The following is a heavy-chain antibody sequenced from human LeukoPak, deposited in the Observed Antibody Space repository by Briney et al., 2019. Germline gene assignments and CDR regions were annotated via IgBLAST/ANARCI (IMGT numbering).Heavy chain of an antibody. V-gene: IGHV3-30*18. Sequence: PGRSLRLSCAASGFTFSSYGMHWVRQAPGKGLEWVAVISYDGSNKYYADSVKGRFTISRDNSKNTLYLQMNSLRAEDTAVYYCAKDGRLAAEYYFDYWGQGTLVTVSS. J-gene: IGHJ4*02. CDR1: GFTFSSYG. D-gene: IGHD6-19*01. CDR2: ISYDGSNK. CDR3: AKDGRLAAEYYFDY.